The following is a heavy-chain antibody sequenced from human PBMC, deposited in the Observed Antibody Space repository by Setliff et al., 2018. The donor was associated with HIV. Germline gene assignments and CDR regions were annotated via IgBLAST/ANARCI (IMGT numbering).Heavy chain of an antibody. CDR2: IITIFGTP. V-gene: IGHV1-69*13. CDR3: ATFPIECSGGSCYASGVDY. Sequence: SVKVSCKTSGGTFSTYVISWVRQAPGQGLEWMGGIITIFGTPNYAQKFQDRVTITADESTTTVYMELSSLTSEDTAVYYCATFPIECSGGSCYASGVDYWGQGTLVTVSS. D-gene: IGHD2-15*01. CDR1: GGTFSTYV. J-gene: IGHJ4*02.